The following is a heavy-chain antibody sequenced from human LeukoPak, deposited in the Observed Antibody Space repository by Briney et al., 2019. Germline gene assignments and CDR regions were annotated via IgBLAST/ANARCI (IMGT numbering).Heavy chain of an antibody. Sequence: SQTLSLTCTVSGGSISSGGYYWSWIRQHPGKGLEWIGYIYYSGSTYYNPSLKSRVTISVDTSKNQFSLKLSSVTAADTAVYYCARDRVDSSGQYYYYYGMDVWGQGTTVTVSS. D-gene: IGHD3-22*01. CDR3: ARDRVDSSGQYYYYYGMDV. J-gene: IGHJ6*02. V-gene: IGHV4-31*03. CDR1: GGSISSGGYY. CDR2: IYYSGST.